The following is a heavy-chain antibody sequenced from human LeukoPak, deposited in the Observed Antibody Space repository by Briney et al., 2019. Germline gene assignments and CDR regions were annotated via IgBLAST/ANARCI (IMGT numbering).Heavy chain of an antibody. CDR1: GYTFTSYD. Sequence: ASVKVSCKASGYTFTSYDINWVRQATGQGLEWMGWMNPNSGNTGYAQKFQGRVTITRNTSIGTAYMELSSLRSEDTAVYYCARSYGDPDAFDIWGQGTMVTVSS. V-gene: IGHV1-8*03. J-gene: IGHJ3*02. CDR2: MNPNSGNT. D-gene: IGHD4-17*01. CDR3: ARSYGDPDAFDI.